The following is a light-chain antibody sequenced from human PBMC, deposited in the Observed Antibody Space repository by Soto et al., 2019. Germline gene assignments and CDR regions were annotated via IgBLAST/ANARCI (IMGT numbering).Light chain of an antibody. CDR1: QSVSSN. V-gene: IGKV3-15*01. Sequence: IEMTQSPATLSVSPGERATLSCRASQSVSSNLVWYQQKPGQAPRLLIYGASTRVTGIPARFSGSGSGTEFTLTINRVEPEDFAVYYCQQRSNWPPLTFGGGTKVDIK. CDR3: QQRSNWPPLT. CDR2: GAS. J-gene: IGKJ4*01.